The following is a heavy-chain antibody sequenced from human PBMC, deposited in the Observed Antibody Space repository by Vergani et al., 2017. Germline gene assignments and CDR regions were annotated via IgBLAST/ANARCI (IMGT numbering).Heavy chain of an antibody. J-gene: IGHJ4*02. CDR3: ARGLYLNGATIDY. CDR2: IYYSGST. V-gene: IGHV4-39*07. D-gene: IGHD1-26*01. CDR1: GGSISSSSYY. Sequence: QLQLQESGPGLVKHSETLSLPCTVSGGSISSSSYYWGWIRQPPGKGLEWIGSIYYSGSTYYNPSLKSRVTISVDTSKNQFSLKLSSVTAADTAVYYCARGLYLNGATIDYWGQGTLVTVSS.